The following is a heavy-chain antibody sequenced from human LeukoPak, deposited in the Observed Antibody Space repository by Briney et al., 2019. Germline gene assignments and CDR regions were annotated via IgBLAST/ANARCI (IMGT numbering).Heavy chain of an antibody. Sequence: GGSLRLSCAASRFTFSSYGMHWVRQAPGKGLEWVAFIRYDGSNKYYADSVKGRFTISRDNSKNTLYLQMNSLRAEDTAVYYCAKDLITIFGVVNPTPFDPWGQGTLVTVSS. CDR2: IRYDGSNK. CDR3: AKDLITIFGVVNPTPFDP. CDR1: RFTFSSYG. D-gene: IGHD3-3*01. V-gene: IGHV3-30*02. J-gene: IGHJ5*02.